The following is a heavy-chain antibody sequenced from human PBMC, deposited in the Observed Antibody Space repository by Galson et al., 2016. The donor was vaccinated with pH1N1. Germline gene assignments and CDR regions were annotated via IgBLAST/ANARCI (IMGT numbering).Heavy chain of an antibody. Sequence: SVKVSCKASGGTFTNYVISWVRQAPGQGLEWMGGILTILGTTDYAPKFQGSVTITADTTTSPGYMELTSLRPEDTAVYFCASDSQGYYGSGTSNQDHFYNCMDVWGQGTTVTVSS. CDR2: ILTILGTT. CDR1: GGTFTNYV. V-gene: IGHV1-69*10. CDR3: ASDSQGYYGSGTSNQDHFYNCMDV. J-gene: IGHJ6*02. D-gene: IGHD3-10*01.